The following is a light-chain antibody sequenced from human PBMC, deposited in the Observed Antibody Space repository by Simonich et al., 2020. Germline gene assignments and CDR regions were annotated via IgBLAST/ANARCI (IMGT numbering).Light chain of an antibody. CDR3: QQYYSTPWT. V-gene: IGKV4-1*01. J-gene: IGKJ1*01. CDR2: WAS. Sequence: DILMTQSPDSLAVSLGERATINCKSSQSVLYSSNNKNYLAWYQQKPGQPPKLIIYWASTRESGVPDRFSGSGSGTDFTLTISSLQAEDVAVYYCQQYYSTPWTFGQGTKVEIK. CDR1: QSVLYSSNNKNY.